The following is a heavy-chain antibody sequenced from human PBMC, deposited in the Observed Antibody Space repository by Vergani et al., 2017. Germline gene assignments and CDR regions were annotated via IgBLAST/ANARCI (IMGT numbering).Heavy chain of an antibody. V-gene: IGHV4-34*11. J-gene: IGHJ4*02. CDR2: IYYSGST. Sequence: QVQLQQWGAGLLKPSETLSLTCAVYGGSFSGYYWSWIRQPPGKGLEWIGYIYYSGSTNYNPSLKSRVTISVDTSKNQFSLKLSSVTAADTAVYYCARVRFSALEQLAPHFDYWGQGTLVTVSS. CDR3: ARVRFSALEQLAPHFDY. CDR1: GGSFSGYY. D-gene: IGHD6-6*01.